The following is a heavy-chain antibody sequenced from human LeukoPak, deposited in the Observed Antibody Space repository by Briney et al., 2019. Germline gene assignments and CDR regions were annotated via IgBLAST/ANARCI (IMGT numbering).Heavy chain of an antibody. J-gene: IGHJ4*02. V-gene: IGHV3-30*18. Sequence: PGGSLRLSCAASGFTFSSYGMHWVRQAPGKGLEWVAVISYDGSNKYYADSVKGRFTISRDNAKNSLYLQMNSLRAEDMALYYCAKGGHSGSYSTLDYWGQGALVTVSS. CDR1: GFTFSSYG. D-gene: IGHD3-10*01. CDR3: AKGGHSGSYSTLDY. CDR2: ISYDGSNK.